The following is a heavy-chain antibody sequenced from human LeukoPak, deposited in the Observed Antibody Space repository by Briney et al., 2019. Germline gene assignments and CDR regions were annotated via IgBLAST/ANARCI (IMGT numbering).Heavy chain of an antibody. J-gene: IGHJ6*02. CDR1: GYTFTSYY. Sequence: GASVKVSCKASGYTFTSYYMHWVRQAPGQGLEWMGIINPSGGSTSYAQKFQGRVTTTRDTSTSTVYMELSSLRSEDTAVYYCARDSSSWYYYYYGMDVWGQGTTVTVSS. D-gene: IGHD6-13*01. CDR2: INPSGGST. V-gene: IGHV1-46*01. CDR3: ARDSSSWYYYYYGMDV.